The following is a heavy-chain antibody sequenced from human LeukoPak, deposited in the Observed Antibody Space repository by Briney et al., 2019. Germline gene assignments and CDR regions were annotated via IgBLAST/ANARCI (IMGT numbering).Heavy chain of an antibody. CDR2: INPNSGGT. D-gene: IGHD4-23*01. V-gene: IGHV1-2*04. Sequence: ASVKVSCKASGYTFTGYYMHWVRQAPGQGLEWMGWINPNSGGTNYAQKFQGWVTMTRDTSISTAYMELSRLRSDDTAVYYCARAGETTVVTRDAFDIWGQGTMVTVSS. CDR3: ARAGETTVVTRDAFDI. J-gene: IGHJ3*02. CDR1: GYTFTGYY.